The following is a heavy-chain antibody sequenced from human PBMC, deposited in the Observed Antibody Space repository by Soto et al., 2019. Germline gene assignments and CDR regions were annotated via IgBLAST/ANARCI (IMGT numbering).Heavy chain of an antibody. V-gene: IGHV4-31*03. CDR2: IYYNGDT. D-gene: IGHD3-3*01. CDR1: GGSISAAAYY. Sequence: SETLSLTCTFSGGSISAAAYYWSWIRQLPGKGLEWIGYIYYNGDTYYNPSLERRVTISLDTSKNQFSLELTSVTAADTAVYYLWGKTGYYGGYNWFDPWGQGTLVTVSS. J-gene: IGHJ5*02. CDR3: WGKTGYYGGYNWFDP.